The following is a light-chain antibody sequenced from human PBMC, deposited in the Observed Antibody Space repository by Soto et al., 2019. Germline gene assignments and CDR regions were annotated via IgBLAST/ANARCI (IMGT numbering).Light chain of an antibody. CDR3: AAWDDSLNGPV. Sequence: QSVLTQPPSVSEAPRQRVTISCSGSSSNIGNNAVHWYQQLPGKAPKLLIYYDDLLPSGVSDRFSGSKSGTSASLAISGLQSVDEADYYCAAWDDSLNGPVFGTGTKLTVL. J-gene: IGLJ1*01. V-gene: IGLV1-36*01. CDR1: SSNIGNNA. CDR2: YDD.